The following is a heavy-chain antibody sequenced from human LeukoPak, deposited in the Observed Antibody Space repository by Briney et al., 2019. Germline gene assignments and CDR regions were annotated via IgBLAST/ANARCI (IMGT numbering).Heavy chain of an antibody. CDR3: AKAHGSGSSYYYYYGMDV. Sequence: GGSLRLSCAASGFTFSTYAMSWVRQAPGKWLEWVSAISGSGGSTYYADSVKGRFTISRDNSKNTLYLQMNSLRGDDTAVYYCAKAHGSGSSYYYYYGMDVWGQGTTVTVSS. CDR2: ISGSGGST. J-gene: IGHJ6*02. V-gene: IGHV3-23*01. CDR1: GFTFSTYA. D-gene: IGHD3-10*01.